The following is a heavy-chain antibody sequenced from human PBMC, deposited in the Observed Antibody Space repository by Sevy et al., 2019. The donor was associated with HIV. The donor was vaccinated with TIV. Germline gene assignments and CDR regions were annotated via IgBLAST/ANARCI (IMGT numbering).Heavy chain of an antibody. Sequence: SLKISCAASGFTFDDYAMHWVRQAPGKGLEWVSGISWNSGSIGYADSVKGRFTISRDNAKNSLYLQMNSLRAEDTALYYCAKVGYSGYDAPYYFDYWGQGTLVTVSS. CDR1: GFTFDDYA. V-gene: IGHV3-9*01. CDR2: ISWNSGSI. J-gene: IGHJ4*02. CDR3: AKVGYSGYDAPYYFDY. D-gene: IGHD5-12*01.